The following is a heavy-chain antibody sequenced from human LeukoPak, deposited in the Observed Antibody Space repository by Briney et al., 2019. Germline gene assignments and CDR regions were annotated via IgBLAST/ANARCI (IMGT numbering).Heavy chain of an antibody. V-gene: IGHV4-34*01. J-gene: IGHJ4*02. CDR3: ARVDSSGWYQHYYFDY. D-gene: IGHD6-19*01. Sequence: SETLSLTCAVYGGSFSGYYWSWIRQPPGKGLEWIGEINHSGSTNYNPSLKSRVTISVDTSKNQFSLKLSSVTAADTAVYYCARVDSSGWYQHYYFDYWGQGTLVTVSS. CDR1: GGSFSGYY. CDR2: INHSGST.